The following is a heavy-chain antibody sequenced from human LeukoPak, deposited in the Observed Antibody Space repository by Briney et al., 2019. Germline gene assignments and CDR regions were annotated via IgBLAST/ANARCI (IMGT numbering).Heavy chain of an antibody. CDR2: ISRSGSTK. Sequence: PGGSLRLSCAASGFTFSDYNMRWIRQAPGKGLEWVSSISRSGSTKYYADSVKGRFTISRDNAKNSLFLQMNSLRAEDTAVYYCARVLRYCSGGNCYSGGLGYMDIWGKGTTVTISS. CDR3: ARVLRYCSGGNCYSGGLGYMDI. V-gene: IGHV3-11*01. CDR1: GFTFSDYN. J-gene: IGHJ6*03. D-gene: IGHD2-15*01.